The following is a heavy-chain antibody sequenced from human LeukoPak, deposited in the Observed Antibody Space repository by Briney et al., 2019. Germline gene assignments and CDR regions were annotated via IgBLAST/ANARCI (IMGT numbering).Heavy chain of an antibody. CDR1: GYTFTSYG. J-gene: IGHJ5*02. Sequence: GASVKVSCKASGYTFTSYGISWVRQAPGHGLEWMGWISAYNGNTNYAQKLQGRVTMTTDTSTSTAYIELRSLRSDDTAVYYSARAVQVAARPFDPWGQGTLVTVSS. V-gene: IGHV1-18*01. CDR2: ISAYNGNT. D-gene: IGHD6-6*01. CDR3: ARAVQVAARPFDP.